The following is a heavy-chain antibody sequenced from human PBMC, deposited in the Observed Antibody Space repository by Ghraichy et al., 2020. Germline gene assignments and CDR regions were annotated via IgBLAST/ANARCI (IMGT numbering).Heavy chain of an antibody. CDR2: ISAYNGNT. CDR3: ARERADCSSTSCYTLPYYYYYGMDV. Sequence: ASVKVSCKASGYTFTSYGISWVRQAPGQGLEWMGWISAYNGNTNYAQKLQGRVTMTTDTSTSTAYMELRSLRSDDTAVYYCARERADCSSTSCYTLPYYYYYGMDVWGQGTTVTVSS. J-gene: IGHJ6*02. V-gene: IGHV1-18*01. D-gene: IGHD2-2*02. CDR1: GYTFTSYG.